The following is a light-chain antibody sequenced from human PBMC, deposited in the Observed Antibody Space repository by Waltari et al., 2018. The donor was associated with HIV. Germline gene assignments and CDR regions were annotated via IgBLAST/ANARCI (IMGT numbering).Light chain of an antibody. CDR2: DTS. CDR3: LLSYSGARPVV. V-gene: IGLV7-46*01. CDR1: TGAVTSGHY. J-gene: IGLJ2*01. Sequence: QAVVTQEPSLTVSPGGTVTPTCGSSTGAVTSGHYPYWFQQKPGHAPRTLIYDTSNKHSWTPARFSGSLLGGKAALTLSGAQPEDEAEYYCLLSYSGARPVVFGGGTKLTVL.